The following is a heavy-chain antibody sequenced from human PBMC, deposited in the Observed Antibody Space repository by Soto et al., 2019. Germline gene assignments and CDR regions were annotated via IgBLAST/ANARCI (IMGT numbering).Heavy chain of an antibody. Sequence: EVQLVESGGGLVKPGGSLRLSCAASGFSFSSYSMNWVRQAPGKGLEWVSSIRTSSSYMFYADSVKGRFTISRDNAKNSLYLQMNSLRAEDTAVYYSARDVRGHTAMDVWCQGATVTVSS. CDR3: ARDVRGHTAMDV. CDR2: IRTSSSYM. J-gene: IGHJ6*02. D-gene: IGHD5-18*01. V-gene: IGHV3-21*01. CDR1: GFSFSSYS.